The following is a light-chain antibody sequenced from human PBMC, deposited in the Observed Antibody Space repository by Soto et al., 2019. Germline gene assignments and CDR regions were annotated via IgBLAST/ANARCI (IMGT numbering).Light chain of an antibody. CDR1: SSDVGGYNY. Sequence: QSVLTQPASVSGSPGQSTTISCTGTSSDVGGYNYVSWYQQHPGKAPKLMIYDVSNRPSGVSNRFSGSKSGNTASLTISGLQAEDEADYYCSSYTSSSTPYVFGTG. CDR3: SSYTSSSTPYV. J-gene: IGLJ1*01. V-gene: IGLV2-14*01. CDR2: DVS.